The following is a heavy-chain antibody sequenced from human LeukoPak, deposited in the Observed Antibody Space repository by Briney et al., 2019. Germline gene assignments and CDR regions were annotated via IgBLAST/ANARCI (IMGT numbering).Heavy chain of an antibody. CDR2: INHSGST. Sequence: SETLSLTCAVYGGSFSCYYWSWIRQPPGKGLEWIGEINHSGSTNYNPSLKSRVTISVDTSKNQFSLKLSSVTAADTAVYYCARGGFDPWGKGTLVTVSS. CDR3: ARGGFDP. CDR1: GGSFSCYY. J-gene: IGHJ5*02. V-gene: IGHV4-34*01.